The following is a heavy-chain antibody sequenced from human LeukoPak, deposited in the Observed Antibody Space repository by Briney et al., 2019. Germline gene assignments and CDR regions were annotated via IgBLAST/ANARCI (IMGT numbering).Heavy chain of an antibody. D-gene: IGHD5-18*01. Sequence: SVKVSCKASGGTFSSYAISWVRQAPGQGLEWMGGIIPIFGTANYAQKFQGRVTITTDESTSAAYMELSSLRSEDTAVYYCARSTGYSYGYDWFDPWGQGTLVTVSS. CDR2: IIPIFGTA. CDR1: GGTFSSYA. CDR3: ARSTGYSYGYDWFDP. V-gene: IGHV1-69*05. J-gene: IGHJ5*02.